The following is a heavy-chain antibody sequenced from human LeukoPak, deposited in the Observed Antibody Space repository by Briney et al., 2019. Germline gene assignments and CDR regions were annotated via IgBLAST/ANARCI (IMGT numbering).Heavy chain of an antibody. Sequence: GASVKVSCKVSGYTLTELSMHWVRQAPGKGLEWMGGFDPEDGETIYAQKFQGRVTMTEDTSTDTAYMELSSLRSDDTAVYYCARDSVGGFVVVPAASARYYYYGMDVWGQGTTVTVSS. CDR1: GYTLTELS. D-gene: IGHD2-2*01. J-gene: IGHJ6*02. CDR2: FDPEDGET. V-gene: IGHV1-24*01. CDR3: ARDSVGGFVVVPAASARYYYYGMDV.